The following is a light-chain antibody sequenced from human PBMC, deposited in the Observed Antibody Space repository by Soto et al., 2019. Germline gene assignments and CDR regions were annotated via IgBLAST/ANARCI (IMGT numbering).Light chain of an antibody. J-gene: IGKJ2*01. CDR2: DAS. CDR3: QQYDIWPPYT. CDR1: QNIRSS. V-gene: IGKV3-15*01. Sequence: VMTPSPASLSACTWERVTLSCRASQNIRSSLAWYQQRPGQAPRLLIYDASTRATGIPPRFSGGGSGTEFTVTISSLQSEDFAIYYCQQYDIWPPYTFGQGTKVDIK.